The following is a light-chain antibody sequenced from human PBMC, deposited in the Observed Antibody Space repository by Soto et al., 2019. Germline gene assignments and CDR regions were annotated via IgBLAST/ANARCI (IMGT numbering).Light chain of an antibody. CDR2: EVS. CDR3: NSYTGSSTYV. Sequence: LTQPPSVSGSPGQAVAISCTGTSSDVGSYNRVSWYQQPPGAAPKLMIYEVSNRPSGVPDRFSGSKSGNTASLTISGLQAEDEADYYCNSYTGSSTYVFGTGTKVTVL. V-gene: IGLV2-18*02. J-gene: IGLJ1*01. CDR1: SSDVGSYNR.